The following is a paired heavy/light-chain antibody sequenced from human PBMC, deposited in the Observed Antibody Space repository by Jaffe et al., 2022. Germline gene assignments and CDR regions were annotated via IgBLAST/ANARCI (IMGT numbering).Heavy chain of an antibody. V-gene: IGHV1-2*06. CDR2: INPNTGGT. D-gene: IGHD6-19*01. Sequence: QVQLVQSGAEVKQPGASVKISCKASRYTFTAYYMHWVRQAPGQGLQWMGRINPNTGGTNYGQMFQGRVTITRDTSISTAYMELTRLTSDDTAVYYCARDPGISVPGTWFDPWSQGTLVTVSS. CDR1: RYTFTAYY. CDR3: ARDPGISVPGTWFDP. J-gene: IGHJ5*02.
Light chain of an antibody. CDR1: QSVSSN. CDR3: QQYNNWPLT. V-gene: IGKV3-15*01. J-gene: IGKJ4*01. Sequence: ETAMTQSPATLSVSPGERATLSCRASQSVSSNLAWYQQNPGQAPRLLIYGASTRATGIPARFSGSGSGTEFTLTISSLQSEDFAVYYCQQYNNWPLTFGGGTKVEIK. CDR2: GAS.